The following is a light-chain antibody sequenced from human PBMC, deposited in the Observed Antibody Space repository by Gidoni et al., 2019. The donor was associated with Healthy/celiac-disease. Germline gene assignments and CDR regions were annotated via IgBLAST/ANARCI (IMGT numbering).Light chain of an antibody. CDR2: DAS. CDR1: QSVSSY. Sequence: EIVLTQSPATLSLSPGERATLSWRASQSVSSYLAWYQQKPGQAPRLLIYDASNRATGIPARFSGSGSGTDFTLTISSLEPEDFAVYYCQQRSNWPPPFTFGPGTKVDIK. V-gene: IGKV3-11*01. J-gene: IGKJ3*01. CDR3: QQRSNWPPPFT.